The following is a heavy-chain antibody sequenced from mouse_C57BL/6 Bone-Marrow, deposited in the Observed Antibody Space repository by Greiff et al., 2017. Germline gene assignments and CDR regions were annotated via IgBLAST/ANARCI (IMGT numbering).Heavy chain of an antibody. V-gene: IGHV1-26*01. J-gene: IGHJ2*01. CDR1: GYTFTDYY. CDR2: INPNNGGT. CDR3: APYYFGY. Sequence: VQLQQSGPELVKPGASVKISCKASGYTFTDYYMNWVKQSHGKSLEWIGDINPNNGGTSYNQKFKGKATLTVDKASSTAYMELRSLTSEDSAVYYCAPYYFGYWGQGTTLTVSS.